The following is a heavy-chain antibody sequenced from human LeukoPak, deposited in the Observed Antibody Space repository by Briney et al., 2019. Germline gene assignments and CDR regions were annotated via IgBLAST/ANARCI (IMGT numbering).Heavy chain of an antibody. J-gene: IGHJ4*02. V-gene: IGHV4-59*01. CDR2: IYYSGST. Sequence: KASETLSLTCTVSGGSISSYYWSWIRQPPGKGLEWIGYIYYSGSTNNNPSLKSRVTISVDTSKNQFSLKLSSVTAADTAVYYCARASTVTTEFDYWGQGTLVTVSS. CDR1: GGSISSYY. D-gene: IGHD4-17*01. CDR3: ARASTVTTEFDY.